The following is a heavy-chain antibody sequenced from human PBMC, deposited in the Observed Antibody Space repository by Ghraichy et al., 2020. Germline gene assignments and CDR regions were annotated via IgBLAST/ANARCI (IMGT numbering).Heavy chain of an antibody. CDR3: ARAPKFSLLGFDP. J-gene: IGHJ5*02. CDR1: GFTFSSYW. Sequence: LSLTCAASGFTFSSYWMHWVRQAPGKGLVWVSRINSDGSSTSYADSVKGRFTISRDNAKNTLYLQMNSLRAEDTAVYYCARAPKFSLLGFDPWGQGTLVTVSS. D-gene: IGHD3-16*02. V-gene: IGHV3-74*01. CDR2: INSDGSST.